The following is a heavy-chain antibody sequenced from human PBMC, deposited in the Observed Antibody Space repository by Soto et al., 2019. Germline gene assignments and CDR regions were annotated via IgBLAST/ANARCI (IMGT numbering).Heavy chain of an antibody. Sequence: PGGSLRLSCEASGFKFNSYGMHWVRQAPGKGLEWVAVIRYDGSDTSYGDSVKGRFTISRDNSKNTLHLQMSSLRVDDTAVYYCARDRFGGTEGTNWLDPWGQGSLVTVSS. D-gene: IGHD3-10*01. CDR1: GFKFNSYG. J-gene: IGHJ5*02. V-gene: IGHV3-33*08. CDR2: IRYDGSDT. CDR3: ARDRFGGTEGTNWLDP.